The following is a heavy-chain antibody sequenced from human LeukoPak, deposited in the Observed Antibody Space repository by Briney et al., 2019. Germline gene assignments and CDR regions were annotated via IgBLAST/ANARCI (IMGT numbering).Heavy chain of an antibody. CDR2: VHYSGSP. V-gene: IGHV4-59*01. D-gene: IGHD6-13*01. CDR1: GGSISSYS. Sequence: KPSETLSLTCTVSGGSISSYSWSLVRQPPGMGLEWIGYVHYSGSPNYNPSLKSRVTMSVDTSKNQFSLELSSVTAADTAVYYCARGQRGQQLVPFSRVYDYYYYMDVWGKGTTVTVSS. CDR3: ARGQRGQQLVPFSRVYDYYYYMDV. J-gene: IGHJ6*03.